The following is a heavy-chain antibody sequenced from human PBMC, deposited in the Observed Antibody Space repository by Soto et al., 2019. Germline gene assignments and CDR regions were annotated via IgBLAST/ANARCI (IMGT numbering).Heavy chain of an antibody. CDR3: AKYYYDSSGYQKYYYYYGMDV. D-gene: IGHD3-22*01. J-gene: IGHJ6*02. V-gene: IGHV3-30*18. CDR2: ISYDGSNK. Sequence: PGGSLRLSCAASGFTFSSYGMHWVRQAPGKGLEWVAVISYDGSNKYYADSAKGRFTISRDNSKNTLYLQMNSLRAEDTAVYYCAKYYYDSSGYQKYYYYYGMDVWGQGTTVTVSS. CDR1: GFTFSSYG.